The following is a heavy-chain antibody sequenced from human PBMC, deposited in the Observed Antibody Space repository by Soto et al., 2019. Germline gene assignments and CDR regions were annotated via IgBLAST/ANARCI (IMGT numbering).Heavy chain of an antibody. D-gene: IGHD2-2*02. CDR3: ARELYCSSTSCYTDYYYGMDV. CDR1: GFTFSSYG. Sequence: GSLRLSCAASGFTFSSYGMHWVRQAPGKGLEWVAVIWYDGSNKYYADSVKGRFTISRDNSKNTLYLQMNSLRAEDTAVYYCARELYCSSTSCYTDYYYGMDVWGQGTTVTVSS. CDR2: IWYDGSNK. V-gene: IGHV3-33*01. J-gene: IGHJ6*02.